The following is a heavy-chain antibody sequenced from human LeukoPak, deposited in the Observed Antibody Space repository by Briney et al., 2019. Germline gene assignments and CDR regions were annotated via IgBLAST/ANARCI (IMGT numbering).Heavy chain of an antibody. Sequence: GASVKVSCKASGYTFTGYYMHWVRQAPGQGLEWMGWINPNSGGTNYAQKFQGRVTMTRDTSISTAYMELSRLRSDDTAVYYCARARSTSLLPFYYYYMDVWGKGTTVTVSS. CDR3: ARARSTSLLPFYYYYMDV. CDR1: GYTFTGYY. D-gene: IGHD2-2*01. J-gene: IGHJ6*03. CDR2: INPNSGGT. V-gene: IGHV1-2*02.